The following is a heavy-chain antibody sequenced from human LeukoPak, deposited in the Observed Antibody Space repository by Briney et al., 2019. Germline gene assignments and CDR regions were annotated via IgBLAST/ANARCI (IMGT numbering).Heavy chain of an antibody. V-gene: IGHV1-18*01. D-gene: IGHD6-19*01. J-gene: IGHJ6*02. Sequence: ASVKVSCKASGYTFTSYGISWVRQAPGQGLEWMGWISAYNGSTNYAQKLQGRVTMTTDTSTSTAYMELRSLRSDDTAVYYCARGIYSGGWYIPAYYYYYGMDVWGQGTTVTVSS. CDR3: ARGIYSGGWYIPAYYYYYGMDV. CDR2: ISAYNGST. CDR1: GYTFTSYG.